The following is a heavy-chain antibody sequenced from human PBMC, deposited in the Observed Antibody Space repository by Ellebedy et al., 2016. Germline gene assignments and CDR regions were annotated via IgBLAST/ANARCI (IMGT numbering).Heavy chain of an antibody. Sequence: GESLKISXAASGFTFSSYWMHWVRQAPGKGLEWVSGISWNSGSIGYADSVKGRFTISRDNAKNSLYLQMNSLRAEDTAVYYCASGLGIGFNPWGQGTLVTVSS. D-gene: IGHD2-21*01. V-gene: IGHV3-74*01. J-gene: IGHJ5*02. CDR1: GFTFSSYW. CDR3: ASGLGIGFNP. CDR2: ISWNSGSI.